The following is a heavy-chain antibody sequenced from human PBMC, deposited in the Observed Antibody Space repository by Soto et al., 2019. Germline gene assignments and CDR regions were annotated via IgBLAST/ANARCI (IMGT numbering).Heavy chain of an antibody. CDR3: AKDLQFSGWLSAQTFDY. CDR2: ITGSGDST. Sequence: EVQLLESGGGLVQPGGSLRLSCAASGFTFSSHAMSWVRQAPGKGLECVSSITGSGDSTYYADSVKGRFTISRDKSKSKLYLQMNSLRAEDTAVYNCAKDLQFSGWLSAQTFDYWGEGTQVTVSS. J-gene: IGHJ4*02. D-gene: IGHD6-19*01. CDR1: GFTFSSHA. V-gene: IGHV3-23*01.